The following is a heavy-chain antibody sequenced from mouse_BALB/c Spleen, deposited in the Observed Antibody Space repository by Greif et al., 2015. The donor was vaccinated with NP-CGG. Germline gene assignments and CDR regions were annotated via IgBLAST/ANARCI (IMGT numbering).Heavy chain of an antibody. CDR3: ARRDYDYSMGY. D-gene: IGHD2-4*01. J-gene: IGHJ4*01. V-gene: IGHV5-6*01. CDR1: GFTFSSYG. CDR2: ISSGGSYT. Sequence: DVQLVESGGDLVKPGGSLKLSCAASGFTFSSYGMSWVRQTPDKRLEWVATISSGGSYTYYPDSVKGRFTISRDNAKNSLYLQMSSLKSEDTAMYYCARRDYDYSMGYWGQGASVTVSS.